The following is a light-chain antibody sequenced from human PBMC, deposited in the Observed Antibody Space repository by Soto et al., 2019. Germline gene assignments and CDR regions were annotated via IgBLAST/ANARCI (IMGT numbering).Light chain of an antibody. V-gene: IGKV1-12*01. CDR1: QDISDW. J-gene: IGKJ4*01. CDR2: AAT. CDR3: QQGHTFPLT. Sequence: DIQMTQSPSSVSASVGDRVTITCRASQDISDWLAWHQQKPGEAPKLLIYAATTLHSGVPSRFSCSGSGTDFTLTISSLQPEDFATYYCQQGHTFPLTFGGGTKVEIK.